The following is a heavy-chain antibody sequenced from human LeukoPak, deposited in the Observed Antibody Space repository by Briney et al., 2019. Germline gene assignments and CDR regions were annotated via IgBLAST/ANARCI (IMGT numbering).Heavy chain of an antibody. Sequence: GGSLRLSCTASGFTSSSYLMSWVRQAPGKGLEWVSTISGSGSRTYYADSVKGRFTISRDNSENTLYLQLNSLRAEDTALYYCAKTYADATFDYWGQGNLVTVSS. V-gene: IGHV3-23*01. D-gene: IGHD4-17*01. CDR3: AKTYADATFDY. CDR2: ISGSGSRT. J-gene: IGHJ4*02. CDR1: GFTSSSYL.